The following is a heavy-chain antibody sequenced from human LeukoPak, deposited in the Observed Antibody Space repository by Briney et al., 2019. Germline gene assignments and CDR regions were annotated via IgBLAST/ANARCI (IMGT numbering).Heavy chain of an antibody. J-gene: IGHJ5*02. V-gene: IGHV4-39*07. CDR2: IYYSGST. D-gene: IGHD6-19*01. CDR3: ARDSRSSGWYWFDP. Sequence: SETLSLTCTVSGGSVSSSSYYWGWIRQPPGKGLEWIGSIYYSGSTYYNPSLKSRVTISVDTSKNQFSLKLSSVTAADTAVYYCARDSRSSGWYWFDPWGQGTLVTVSS. CDR1: GGSVSSSSYY.